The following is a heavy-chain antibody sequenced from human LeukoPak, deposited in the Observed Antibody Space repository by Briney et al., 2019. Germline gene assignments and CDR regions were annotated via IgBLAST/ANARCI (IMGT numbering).Heavy chain of an antibody. D-gene: IGHD1-26*01. CDR1: GYTFTSYG. CDR2: ISAYNGNT. Sequence: ASVTVSFTASGYTFTSYGISWVRQAPGQGLEWMGWISAYNGNTNYAQKLQGRVTMTTDTSTSTAYMELRSLRSDDTAVYYCARAEWELPIPDYWGQGTLVTVSS. V-gene: IGHV1-18*01. CDR3: ARAEWELPIPDY. J-gene: IGHJ4*02.